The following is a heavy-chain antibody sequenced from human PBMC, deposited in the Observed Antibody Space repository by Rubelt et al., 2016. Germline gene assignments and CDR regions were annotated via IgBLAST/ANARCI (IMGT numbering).Heavy chain of an antibody. CDR3: ARANRRHDYYCDYGYGVDV. Sequence: VESGGGLVQPGGSLRLSCAASGFTFSSYAMHWVRQAPGKGLEWVAVISYDGSNKYYADSVKGRFTISRDNAKNSLYLQMNSLRAEDTAVYYCARANRRHDYYCDYGYGVDVWGQGTTVTVSS. CDR1: GFTFSSYA. J-gene: IGHJ6*02. D-gene: IGHD4-17*01. V-gene: IGHV3-30*04. CDR2: ISYDGSNK.